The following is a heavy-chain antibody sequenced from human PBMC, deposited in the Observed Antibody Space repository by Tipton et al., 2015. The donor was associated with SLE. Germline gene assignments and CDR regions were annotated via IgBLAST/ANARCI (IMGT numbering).Heavy chain of an antibody. CDR2: IIPIFGTA. D-gene: IGHD3-3*01. V-gene: IGHV1-69*18. J-gene: IGHJ6*02. Sequence: QVQLVQSGAEVKKPGSSVKVSCKASGGTFSSYAISWVRQAPGQGLEWMGRIIPIFGTANYAQKFQGRVTITTDESTSTAYMELSSLRSEDTAVYYCARDHGRLPFWSGHADYYGMDVWGQGTTVTVSS. CDR1: GGTFSSYA. CDR3: ARDHGRLPFWSGHADYYGMDV.